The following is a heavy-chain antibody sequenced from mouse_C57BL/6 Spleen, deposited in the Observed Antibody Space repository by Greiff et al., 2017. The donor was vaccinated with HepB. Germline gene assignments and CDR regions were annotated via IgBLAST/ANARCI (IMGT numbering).Heavy chain of an antibody. V-gene: IGHV1-42*01. Sequence: EVQLQQSGPELVKPGASVKISCKASGYSFTGYYMNWVKQSPEKSLEWIGEINPSTGGTTYNQKFKAKATLTVDKSSSTAYMQLKSLTSEDSAVYYCARSPLLLRSLDYWGQGTTLTVSS. CDR3: ARSPLLLRSLDY. CDR1: GYSFTGYY. J-gene: IGHJ2*01. CDR2: INPSTGGT. D-gene: IGHD1-1*01.